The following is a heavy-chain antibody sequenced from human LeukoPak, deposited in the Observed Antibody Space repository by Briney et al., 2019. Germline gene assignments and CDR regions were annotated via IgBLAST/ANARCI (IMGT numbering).Heavy chain of an antibody. V-gene: IGHV4-39*07. J-gene: IGHJ4*02. D-gene: IGHD4-11*01. CDR2: IYYSGST. CDR1: GGSISSSSYY. Sequence: SETLSLTCTVSGGSISSSSYYWGWIRQPPGKGLEWIGSIYYSGSTYYNPSLKSRVTISVDTSKNQFSLKLSSVTAADTAVYYCARDPTTEGGDYWGQGTLVTVSS. CDR3: ARDPTTEGGDY.